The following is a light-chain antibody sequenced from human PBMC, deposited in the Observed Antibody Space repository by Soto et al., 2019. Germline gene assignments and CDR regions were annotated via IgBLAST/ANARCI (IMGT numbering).Light chain of an antibody. J-gene: IGKJ1*01. CDR3: QQYNDWRPYT. CDR2: GAS. V-gene: IGKV3-15*01. CDR1: QSVSSN. Sequence: VVTLARATLSLAPGARVPLFLIASQSVSSNVAWHQQKPGQAPRLLIYGASARATGIPSRFSGSESGTAVTLTITSLQSEDFAVYYCQQYNDWRPYTFGQGTKVDIK.